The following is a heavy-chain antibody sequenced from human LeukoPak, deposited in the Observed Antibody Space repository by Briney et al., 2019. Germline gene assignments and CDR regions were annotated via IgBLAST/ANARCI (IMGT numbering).Heavy chain of an antibody. J-gene: IGHJ4*02. CDR2: IIPIFGTP. D-gene: IGHD5-18*01. CDR1: GGTFNSYA. CDR3: ARSLQRGYSYGYGYFDY. V-gene: IGHV1-69*01. Sequence: GASVKVSCKASGGTFNSYAISWVRQAPGQGLEWMGGIIPIFGTPNYAQKFQGRVTITADESTSTAYMELSSLRSEDTAVYYCARSLQRGYSYGYGYFDYWGQGTLVTVSS.